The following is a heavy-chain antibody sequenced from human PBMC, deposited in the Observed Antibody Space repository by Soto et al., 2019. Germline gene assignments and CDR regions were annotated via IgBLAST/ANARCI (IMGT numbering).Heavy chain of an antibody. CDR3: ARDPVGDTAMDPNDY. CDR1: GYTFTSYG. Sequence: ASVKVSCKASGYTFTSYGISWVRQAPGQGLEWMGWISAYNGNTNYAQKLQGRVTMTTDTSTSTAYMELRSLRSDDTAVYYCARDPVGDTAMDPNDYWRQGTLVTVSS. J-gene: IGHJ4*02. D-gene: IGHD5-18*01. V-gene: IGHV1-18*04. CDR2: ISAYNGNT.